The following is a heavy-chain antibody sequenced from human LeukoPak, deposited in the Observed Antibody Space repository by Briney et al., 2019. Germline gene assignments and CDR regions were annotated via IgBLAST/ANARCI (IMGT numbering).Heavy chain of an antibody. CDR3: AKDFRDSGYYYVAPQSFDY. CDR2: ISGSGDST. D-gene: IGHD3-22*01. V-gene: IGHV3-23*01. Sequence: GGTLRHSCVASGFTFAGFGMSWVRQAPGKGLQWVSVISGSGDSTYYADSVKGRFTISRDNSKNTLYLQMNSLRAEDTAVYYCAKDFRDSGYYYVAPQSFDYWGQGTLVTVSS. CDR1: GFTFAGFG. J-gene: IGHJ4*02.